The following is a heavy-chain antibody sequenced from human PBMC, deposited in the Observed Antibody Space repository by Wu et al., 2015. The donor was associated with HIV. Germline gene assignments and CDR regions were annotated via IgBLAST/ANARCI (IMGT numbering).Heavy chain of an antibody. CDR1: GGTFSSYA. J-gene: IGHJ2*01. Sequence: QVQLVQSGAEVKKPGSSVKVSCKASGGTFSSYAISWVRQAPGQGLEWMGGVIPIFGTTHYAQEFQERVTINTVDSTRTLYMELSSLRSEDTAVYYCAKAPREPYDNLWYFDLWGRGTLVTVSS. CDR3: AKAPREPYDNLWYFDL. D-gene: IGHD3-22*01. CDR2: VIPIFGTT. V-gene: IGHV1-69*05.